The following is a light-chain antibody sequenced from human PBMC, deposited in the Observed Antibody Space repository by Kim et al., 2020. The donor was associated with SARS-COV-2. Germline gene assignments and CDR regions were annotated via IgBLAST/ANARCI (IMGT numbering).Light chain of an antibody. V-gene: IGLV3-1*01. Sequence: VFPGQAASITCSGDKLGDKYSCWYQQKPGQSPVLVIFQDSKRPSGIPERFSGSNSGNTATLTISGTQAMDEADYYCQAWDSSTKVFGTGTKVTVL. J-gene: IGLJ1*01. CDR1: KLGDKY. CDR2: QDS. CDR3: QAWDSSTKV.